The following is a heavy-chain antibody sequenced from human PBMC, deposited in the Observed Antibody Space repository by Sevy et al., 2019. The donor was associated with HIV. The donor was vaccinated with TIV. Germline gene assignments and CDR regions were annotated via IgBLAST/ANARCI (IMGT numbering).Heavy chain of an antibody. CDR3: AKDINRGCDGVNCYSYYYYFYGMDV. CDR1: GFPFNDHA. CDR2: VSWNSRNI. D-gene: IGHD2-21*01. Sequence: GGSLRLSCAASGFPFNDHAMHWVRQVPGKGLEWVSGVSWNSRNIGYADSVKGRFTISRDNARHFLYLEMNRLRPEDTDLYYCAKDINRGCDGVNCYSYYYYFYGMDVWGQGTTVTVSS. V-gene: IGHV3-9*01. J-gene: IGHJ6*02.